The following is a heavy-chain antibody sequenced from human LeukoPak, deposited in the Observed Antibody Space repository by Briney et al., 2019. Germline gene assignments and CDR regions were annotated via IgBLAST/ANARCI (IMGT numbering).Heavy chain of an antibody. V-gene: IGHV6-1*01. CDR3: ARELMVYGNYYYYGMDV. Sequence: SQTLSLTCAISGDSVSSNSAAWNWIRQSPSRGLEWLGRTYYRSKWYDDYAVSVKSRITINPDTSKNQFSLQLNSVTPEDTAVYYCARELMVYGNYYYYGMDVWGQGTTVTVPS. CDR2: TYYRSKWYD. J-gene: IGHJ6*02. D-gene: IGHD2-8*01. CDR1: GDSVSSNSAA.